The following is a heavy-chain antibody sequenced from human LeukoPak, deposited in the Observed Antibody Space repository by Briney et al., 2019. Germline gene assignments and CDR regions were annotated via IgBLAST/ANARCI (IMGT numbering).Heavy chain of an antibody. CDR2: IIPIFGTT. J-gene: IGHJ5*02. CDR1: GGTFSSYA. V-gene: IGHV1-69*01. D-gene: IGHD2-15*01. CDR3: ASKYCSGGDCYSWFDP. Sequence: SVKVSCKASGGTFSSYAISWVRQAPGQGLEWMGGIIPIFGTTNYAQKFQGRVTITADESTSTVYMELSNLRSEDTAVYYCASKYCSGGDCYSWFDPWGQGTLVTVSS.